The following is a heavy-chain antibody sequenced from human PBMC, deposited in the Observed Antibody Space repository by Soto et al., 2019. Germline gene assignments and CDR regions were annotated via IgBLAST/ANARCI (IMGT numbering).Heavy chain of an antibody. CDR1: GGSISSYY. CDR2: IYYSGST. Sequence: QVQLQESGPGLVKPSETLSFTCTVSGGSISSYYWSWIRQPPGKGLEWIGYIYYSGSTNYNPSLKSRVTISVDTSKNQFSLKLSSVTAADTALYYCARTQLWLNYYYFGMDLWGQVTTFTVSS. CDR3: ARTQLWLNYYYFGMDL. D-gene: IGHD5-18*01. J-gene: IGHJ6*02. V-gene: IGHV4-59*01.